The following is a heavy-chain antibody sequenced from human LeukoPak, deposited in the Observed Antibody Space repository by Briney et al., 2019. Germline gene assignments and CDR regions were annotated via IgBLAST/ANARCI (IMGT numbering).Heavy chain of an antibody. J-gene: IGHJ4*02. CDR3: ARVEVYYYDSSGYSVY. CDR1: GFTFDDYG. D-gene: IGHD3-22*01. V-gene: IGHV3-20*04. Sequence: GGSLRLSCAASGFTFDDYGMSWVRHAPGKGLEWVSGINWNGDSTGYADSVKGRFTISRDNAKNSLYLQMNSLRAEDTALYYCARVEVYYYDSSGYSVYWGQGTLVTVSS. CDR2: INWNGDST.